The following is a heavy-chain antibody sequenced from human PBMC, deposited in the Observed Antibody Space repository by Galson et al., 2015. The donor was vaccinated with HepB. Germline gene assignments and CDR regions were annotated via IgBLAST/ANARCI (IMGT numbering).Heavy chain of an antibody. J-gene: IGHJ4*02. CDR1: GFTFIDYY. D-gene: IGHD4-17*01. Sequence: LRLSCAASGFTFIDYYMSWIRQTPGKGLEWVSYISGNSDYTNYADSVKGRFTISRDNAKNSVFLQMNTLRVEDTAVYYCARDLYGDYGYWGQGTLVTVSS. CDR2: ISGNSDYT. CDR3: ARDLYGDYGY. V-gene: IGHV3-11*06.